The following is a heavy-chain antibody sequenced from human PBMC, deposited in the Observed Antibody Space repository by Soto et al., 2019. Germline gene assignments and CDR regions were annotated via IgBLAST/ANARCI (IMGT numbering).Heavy chain of an antibody. CDR3: ARFGGYSYGNTRDPLSDY. V-gene: IGHV4-34*01. D-gene: IGHD5-18*01. CDR2: INHRGST. CDR1: GGSFSGYY. Sequence: SETLSLTCAVYGGSFSGYYWSWIRQPPGKGLEWIGEINHRGSTNYNPSLKSRVTISVDTSKNQFSLKLSSVTAADTAVYYCARFGGYSYGNTRDPLSDYWGQGTLVTVSS. J-gene: IGHJ4*02.